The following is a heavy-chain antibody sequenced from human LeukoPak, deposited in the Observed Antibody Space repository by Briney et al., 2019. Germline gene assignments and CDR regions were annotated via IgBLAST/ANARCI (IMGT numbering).Heavy chain of an antibody. CDR2: INPNSGGT. CDR3: ASGRYYDFWSGYSDLDY. J-gene: IGHJ4*02. D-gene: IGHD3-3*01. CDR1: GYTFTGYY. V-gene: IGHV1-2*02. Sequence: ASVKVPCKASGYTFTGYYMHWVRQAPGQGLEWMGWINPNSGGTNYAQKFQGRVTMTRDTSISTAYMELSRLRSDDTAVYYCASGRYYDFWSGYSDLDYWGQGTLVTVSS.